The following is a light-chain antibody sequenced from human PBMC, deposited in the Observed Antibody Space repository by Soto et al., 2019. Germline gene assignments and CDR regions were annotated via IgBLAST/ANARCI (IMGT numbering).Light chain of an antibody. J-gene: IGKJ1*01. CDR3: QKYNSAPWT. CDR2: AAS. CDR1: QGISNY. Sequence: DIQMTQSPSSLSASVGDRVTITCRASQGISNYLAWYQQNPVKVPKLLIYAASTLQSGVPSRFSGSGSGTDFALTISSPQPEDLAPYYGQKYNSAPWTFGQGTKVESK. V-gene: IGKV1-27*01.